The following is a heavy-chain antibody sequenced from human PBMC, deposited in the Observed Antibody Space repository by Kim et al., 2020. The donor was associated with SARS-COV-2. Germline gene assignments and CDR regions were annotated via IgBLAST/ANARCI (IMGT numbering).Heavy chain of an antibody. D-gene: IGHD6-13*01. CDR1: GGSFSGYI. J-gene: IGHJ4*02. Sequence: SETLSLTCTVSGGSFSGYIWSWIRQSPEKRLEWIGFFSSTGSATYNPSIESRFTISLDTSKNQFSLKINSVTAADSAMYYCARIPAAGTGSDNWGQGTL. CDR2: FSSTGSA. V-gene: IGHV4-59*13. CDR3: ARIPAAGTGSDN.